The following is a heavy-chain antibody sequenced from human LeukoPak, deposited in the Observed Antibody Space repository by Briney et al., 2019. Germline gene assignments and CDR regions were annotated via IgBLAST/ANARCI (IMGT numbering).Heavy chain of an antibody. V-gene: IGHV1-69*13. Sequence: EASVKVSCKASGGTFSIYAISWVRQAPGQGLEWMGGIIPIFGTANYAQKFQDRVTITADESTSTAYMELSSLRSEDTAVYYCARRTYYYDSSGSRVYYFDYWGQGTLVTVSS. CDR3: ARRTYYYDSSGSRVYYFDY. CDR1: GGTFSIYA. D-gene: IGHD3-22*01. J-gene: IGHJ4*02. CDR2: IIPIFGTA.